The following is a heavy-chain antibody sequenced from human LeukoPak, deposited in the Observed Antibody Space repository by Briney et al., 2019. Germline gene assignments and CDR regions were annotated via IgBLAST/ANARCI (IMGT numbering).Heavy chain of an antibody. V-gene: IGHV3-7*01. CDR3: ARDSLAYCGGDCYSGV. J-gene: IGHJ4*02. CDR1: GFTFSSYE. CDR2: IKQDGSEK. Sequence: GGSLRLSCAASGFTFSSYEMNWVRQAPGKGLEWVANIKQDGSEKFHVDSVKGRFTISRDNAKDSLYLEMNSLRAEDTAVYYCARDSLAYCGGDCYSGVWGQGTLVTVSS. D-gene: IGHD2-21*02.